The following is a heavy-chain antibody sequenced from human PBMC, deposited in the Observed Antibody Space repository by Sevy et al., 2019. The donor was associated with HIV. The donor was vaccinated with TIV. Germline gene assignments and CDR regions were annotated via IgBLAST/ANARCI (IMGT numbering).Heavy chain of an antibody. J-gene: IGHJ6*02. CDR1: GGTFSSYA. V-gene: IGHV1-69*13. CDR2: IIPIFGTA. D-gene: IGHD2-8*01. CDR3: ARQRMVYAQYYYYGMDV. Sequence: ASVKVSCKASGGTFSSYAISWVRQAPGQGLEWMGGIIPIFGTANYAQKFQGRVTITADESTSTAYMEPSSLRSEDTAVYYCARQRMVYAQYYYYGMDVWGQGTTVTVSS.